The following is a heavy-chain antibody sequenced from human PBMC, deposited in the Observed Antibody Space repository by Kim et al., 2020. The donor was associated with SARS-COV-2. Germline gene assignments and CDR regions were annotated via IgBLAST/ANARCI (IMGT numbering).Heavy chain of an antibody. D-gene: IGHD4-17*01. CDR3: TRGDYGVTGWLDP. Sequence: ASVKVSCKASGYTFTSYYLHWVRQAPGQGLEWVGVINPRTGSTTYAQKLQVRVAMTRDTSTSTAYMDLNSLTSEDTAVYYCTRGDYGVTGWLDPWGQGTL. V-gene: IGHV1-46*04. J-gene: IGHJ5*02. CDR2: INPRTGST. CDR1: GYTFTSYY.